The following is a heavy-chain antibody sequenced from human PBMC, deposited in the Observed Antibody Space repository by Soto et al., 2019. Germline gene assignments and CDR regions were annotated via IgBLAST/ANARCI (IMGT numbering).Heavy chain of an antibody. CDR3: ARDSALWLFPVHYYYGMDV. Sequence: SVKVSCKASGGTFSSYAISWVRQAPGQGLEWMGGIIPIFGTANYAQKFQGRVTITADESTSTAYMELSSLRSEDTAVYYCARDSALWLFPVHYYYGMDVWGQGTTVTV. J-gene: IGHJ6*02. CDR1: GGTFSSYA. CDR2: IIPIFGTA. D-gene: IGHD5-18*01. V-gene: IGHV1-69*13.